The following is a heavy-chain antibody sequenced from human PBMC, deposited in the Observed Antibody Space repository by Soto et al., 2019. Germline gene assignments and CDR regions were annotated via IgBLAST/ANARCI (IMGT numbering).Heavy chain of an antibody. CDR1: GFPFTTYG. J-gene: IGHJ4*02. CDR3: VGGQYYFDY. V-gene: IGHV3-30*03. Sequence: QVQLVESGGGVVQPGTSLRLSCVASGFPFTTYGMHWVREGPGKGLEWVAVISFDGSNKYYADSVKGRFTISRYNSKNALFLQMNSLRPEDTALYYCVGGQYYFDYRGQGTLVTVSS. D-gene: IGHD3-10*01. CDR2: ISFDGSNK.